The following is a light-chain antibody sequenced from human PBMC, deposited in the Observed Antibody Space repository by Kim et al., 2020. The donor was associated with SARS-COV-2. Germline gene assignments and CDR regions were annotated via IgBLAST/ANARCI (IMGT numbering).Light chain of an antibody. CDR2: EVS. CDR1: SSDVGGYNY. J-gene: IGLJ1*01. V-gene: IGLV2-8*01. CDR3: SSYVGTNTYV. Sequence: QSVTISCTGTSSDVGGYNYVSWYQHHPGKAPNLIIYEVSLRPFGVPDRFSGSKSGNTASLTVSGLQAEDEADYFCSSYVGTNTYVFGTGTKVTVL.